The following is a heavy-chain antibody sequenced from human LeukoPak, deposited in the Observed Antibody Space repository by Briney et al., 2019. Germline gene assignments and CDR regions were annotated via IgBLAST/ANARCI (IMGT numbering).Heavy chain of an antibody. Sequence: TSETLSLTCAVSADSFSSHYWTWIREPPGKGLEWIGYTSYIGSTNYNPSLKSRVTISIDTSKNQFSLKLSSVTAADTAVYYCARDLVTVTKGFDIWGQGTMVSVSS. J-gene: IGHJ3*02. D-gene: IGHD4-17*01. CDR3: ARDLVTVTKGFDI. V-gene: IGHV4-59*11. CDR2: TSYIGST. CDR1: ADSFSSHY.